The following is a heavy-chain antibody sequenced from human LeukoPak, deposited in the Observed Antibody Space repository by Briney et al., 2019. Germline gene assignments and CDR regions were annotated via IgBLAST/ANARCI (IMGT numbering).Heavy chain of an antibody. CDR3: ARQGYGIQLWPRGRWFDP. D-gene: IGHD5-18*01. J-gene: IGHJ5*02. CDR2: IYHSGST. CDR1: GYSISSGYY. V-gene: IGHV4-38-2*02. Sequence: SETLSLTCTVSGYSISSGYYWGWIRQPPGKGLEWIGSIYHSGSTYYNPSLKSRVTISVDTSKNQFSLKLSSVTAADTAVYYCARQGYGIQLWPRGRWFDPWGQGTLVTVSS.